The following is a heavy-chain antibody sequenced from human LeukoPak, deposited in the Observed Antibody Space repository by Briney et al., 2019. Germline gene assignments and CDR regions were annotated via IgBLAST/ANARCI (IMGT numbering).Heavy chain of an antibody. CDR1: GGSISSYY. Sequence: SETLSLTCTVSGGSISSYYWSWVRQPAGKGLEWIGRIYTSGNTNYNPSLKGRVTMSVDTSKSQFSLKLSSVTAADTAVYYCAREACSSTSCHPVDYWGQGTLVTVSS. J-gene: IGHJ4*02. CDR2: IYTSGNT. D-gene: IGHD2-2*01. V-gene: IGHV4-4*07. CDR3: AREACSSTSCHPVDY.